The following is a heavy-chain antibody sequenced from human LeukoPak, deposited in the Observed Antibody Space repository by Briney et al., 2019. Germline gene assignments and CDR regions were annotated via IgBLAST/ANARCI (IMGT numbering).Heavy chain of an antibody. V-gene: IGHV4-39*02. CDR1: GGSISSSSYY. J-gene: IGHJ4*02. CDR3: AREYGGYGRYFDY. D-gene: IGHD5-12*01. CDR2: IYYSGST. Sequence: SETLSLTCTVSGGSISSSSYYWGWIRQPPGKGLEWTGSIYYSGSTYYNPSLKSRVTISVDTSKNQFSLKLSSVTAADTAVYYCAREYGGYGRYFDYWGQGTLVTVSS.